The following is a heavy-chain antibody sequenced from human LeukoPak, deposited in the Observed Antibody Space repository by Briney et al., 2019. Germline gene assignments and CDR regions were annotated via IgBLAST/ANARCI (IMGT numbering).Heavy chain of an antibody. CDR3: ARVPPPHYYDSSGYYDY. CDR1: GYTFTGYY. CDR2: INPNSGGT. Sequence: GASVKVSCKASGYTFTGYYMHWVRQAPGQGLEWMGWINPNSGGTNYAQKFQGRVTTTRDTSISTAYMELSRLRSDDTAVYYCARVPPPHYYDSSGYYDYWGQGTLVTVSS. D-gene: IGHD3-22*01. J-gene: IGHJ4*02. V-gene: IGHV1-2*02.